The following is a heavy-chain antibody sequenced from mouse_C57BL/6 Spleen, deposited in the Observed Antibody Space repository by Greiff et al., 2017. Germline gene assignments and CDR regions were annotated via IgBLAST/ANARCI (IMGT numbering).Heavy chain of an antibody. J-gene: IGHJ2*01. CDR1: GFTFSDFY. Sequence: EVKLVESGGGLVQSGRSLRLSCATSGFTFSDFYMEWVRQAPGKGLEWIAASRNKANDYTTEYSASVKGRFIVSRDTSQSILYLQMNALRAEDTAIYYCARDASDGYFPFDYWGQGTTLTVSS. CDR3: ARDASDGYFPFDY. D-gene: IGHD2-3*01. V-gene: IGHV7-1*01. CDR2: SRNKANDYTT.